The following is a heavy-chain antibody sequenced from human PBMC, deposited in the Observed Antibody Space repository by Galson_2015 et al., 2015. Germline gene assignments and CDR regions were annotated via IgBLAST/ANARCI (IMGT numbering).Heavy chain of an antibody. CDR3: ARDVAAAGTSGGDY. CDR1: GFTVSSNY. V-gene: IGHV3-53*01. CDR2: IYSGGST. J-gene: IGHJ4*02. Sequence: SLRLSCAASGFTVSSNYMSWVRQAPGKGLEWVSVIYSGGSTYYADSVKGRFTISRDNSKNTLYLQMNSLRAEDTAVYYCARDVAAAGTSGGDYWGQGTLVTVSS. D-gene: IGHD6-13*01.